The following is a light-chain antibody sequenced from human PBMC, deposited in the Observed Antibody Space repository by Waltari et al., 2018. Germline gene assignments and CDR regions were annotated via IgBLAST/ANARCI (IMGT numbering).Light chain of an antibody. V-gene: IGKV3-15*01. J-gene: IGKJ5*01. CDR3: QQYNRWPPIT. CDR2: EAS. CDR1: QSFASN. Sequence: EVVMTQSPATLSLFPVERATLSCRAGQSFASNLAWYQQKPAQAPMLLIYEASTRATGISARFRGSGSGAEFTLTISSLQSEDSAVYYCQQYNRWPPITFGQGTRLEIK.